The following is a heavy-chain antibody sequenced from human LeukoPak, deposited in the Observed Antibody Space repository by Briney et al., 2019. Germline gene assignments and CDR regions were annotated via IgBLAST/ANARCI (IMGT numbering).Heavy chain of an antibody. CDR3: ARDWVYKIDY. CDR1: GFIFSNYA. J-gene: IGHJ4*02. V-gene: IGHV3-74*01. CDR2: ISHDGII. D-gene: IGHD5-24*01. Sequence: GGSLRLSCAASGFIFSNYAMSWVRQAPGKGLVWVSRISHDGIISYADSVKGRFTISRDNAKNTLTLQMNSLRVEDTAVYFCARDWVYKIDYWGRGTLVTVSS.